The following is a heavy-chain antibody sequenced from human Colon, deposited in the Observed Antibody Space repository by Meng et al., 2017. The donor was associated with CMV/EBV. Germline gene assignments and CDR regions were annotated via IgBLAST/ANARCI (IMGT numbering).Heavy chain of an antibody. V-gene: IGHV1-46*01. D-gene: IGHD2-2*01. CDR2: INPSGGST. CDR1: GYTFSSYY. Sequence: ASVKVSCKASGYTFSSYYMHWVRQAPGQGLEWMGIINPSGGSTSYAQKFQGRVTMTRDTSTSTVCMELSSLRSEDTAVYYCARVCSSTSCLDYWGQGTLVTVSS. J-gene: IGHJ4*02. CDR3: ARVCSSTSCLDY.